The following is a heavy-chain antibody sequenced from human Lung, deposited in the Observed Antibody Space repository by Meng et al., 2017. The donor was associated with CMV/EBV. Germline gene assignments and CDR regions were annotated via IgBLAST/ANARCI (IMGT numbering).Heavy chain of an antibody. CDR1: GGTFTTYV. J-gene: IGHJ4*02. CDR3: ARHAEDYYDSRDFWPYAH. CDR2: IIPMFGTT. D-gene: IGHD3-22*01. V-gene: IGHV1-69*13. Sequence: SXXVSXKASGGTFTTYVFSWLRQAPGQGLEWLGGIIPMFGTTNYAQKFQGRLTIKADGSTRTAYMDLSSLTSEDTAVYYCARHAEDYYDSRDFWPYAHWXQGTLVTVSS.